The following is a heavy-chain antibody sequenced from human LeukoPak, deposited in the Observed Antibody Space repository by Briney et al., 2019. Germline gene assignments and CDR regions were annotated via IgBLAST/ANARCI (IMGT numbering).Heavy chain of an antibody. D-gene: IGHD3-10*01. CDR3: ARDKGWFGELDVDY. J-gene: IGHJ4*02. Sequence: PGGSLRLSCAASGFTFSSYWMSWVRQAPGKGLEWVANIKQDGSEKYYVDSVKGRFTISRDNAKNSLYLQMNSLRAEDTAVYYCARDKGWFGELDVDYWGQGTLVTVSS. CDR1: GFTFSSYW. V-gene: IGHV3-7*03. CDR2: IKQDGSEK.